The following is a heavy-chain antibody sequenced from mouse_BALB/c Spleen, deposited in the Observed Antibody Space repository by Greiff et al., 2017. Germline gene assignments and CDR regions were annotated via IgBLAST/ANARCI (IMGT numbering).Heavy chain of an antibody. Sequence: VQLQQSGPELVKPGASVKMSCKASGYTFTSYVMHWVKQKPGQGLEWIGYINPYNDGTKYNEKFKGKATLTSDKSSSTAYMELSSLTSEDSAVYYCAREGLLYAMDYWGQGTSVTVSS. CDR1: GYTFTSYV. CDR2: INPYNDGT. J-gene: IGHJ4*01. CDR3: AREGLLYAMDY. V-gene: IGHV1-14*01. D-gene: IGHD1-1*01.